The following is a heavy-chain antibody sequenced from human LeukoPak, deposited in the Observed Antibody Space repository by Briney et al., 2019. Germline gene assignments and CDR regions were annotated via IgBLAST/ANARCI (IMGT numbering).Heavy chain of an antibody. CDR2: ISNDGSNK. J-gene: IGHJ4*02. CDR3: AKENYYESSDYVDY. Sequence: GGSLRLSCVASGFTFSSYGMHWVRQAPGKGLEWVVVISNDGSNKHYADSVKGRFTISRDNSKNTLYLQMNSLRAEDTAVYYCAKENYYESSDYVDYWGQGTLVTVSS. V-gene: IGHV3-30*18. CDR1: GFTFSSYG. D-gene: IGHD3-22*01.